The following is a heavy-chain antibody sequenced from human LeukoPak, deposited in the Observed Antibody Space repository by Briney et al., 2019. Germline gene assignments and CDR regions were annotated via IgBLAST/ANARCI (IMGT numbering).Heavy chain of an antibody. CDR1: GFTYSSYS. V-gene: IGHV3-21*01. CDR2: ISAGSGYI. CDR3: ARGSTTAQRKDAFDI. Sequence: GGSLRLSCAASGFTYSSYSMNWVRQAPGKGLEWVSSISAGSGYIYYSASVKGRFTISRDNTKGSLYLQMNSLGAEDMALYYCARGSTTAQRKDAFDIWGQGTMVTVSS. D-gene: IGHD4-17*01. J-gene: IGHJ3*02.